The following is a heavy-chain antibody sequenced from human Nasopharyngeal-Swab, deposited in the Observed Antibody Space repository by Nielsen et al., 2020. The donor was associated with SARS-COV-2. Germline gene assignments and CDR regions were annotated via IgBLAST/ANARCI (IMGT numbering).Heavy chain of an antibody. CDR2: IYPGDSDT. D-gene: IGHD6-19*01. Sequence: KVSCKASGYTFTSYGISWVRQMPGKGLEWMGIIYPGDSDTRYSPSFQGQVTISADKSISTAYLQWSSLKASDTAMYYCARLVAVAGGGGGGADYWGQGTLVTVSS. J-gene: IGHJ4*02. CDR1: GYTFTSYG. V-gene: IGHV5-51*01. CDR3: ARLVAVAGGGGGGADY.